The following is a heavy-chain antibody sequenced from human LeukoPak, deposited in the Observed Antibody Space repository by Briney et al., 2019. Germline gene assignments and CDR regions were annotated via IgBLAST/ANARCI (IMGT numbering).Heavy chain of an antibody. CDR2: IIPIFGTA. Sequence: SVKVSCKASGYTFTSYAMNWVRQAPGQGLEWMGGIIPIFGTANYAQKFQGRVTITADESTSTAYMELSSLRSEDTAVYYCARGGRVYDYSNYPSDYWGQGTLVTVSS. CDR1: GYTFTSYA. J-gene: IGHJ4*02. D-gene: IGHD4-11*01. CDR3: ARGGRVYDYSNYPSDY. V-gene: IGHV1-69*13.